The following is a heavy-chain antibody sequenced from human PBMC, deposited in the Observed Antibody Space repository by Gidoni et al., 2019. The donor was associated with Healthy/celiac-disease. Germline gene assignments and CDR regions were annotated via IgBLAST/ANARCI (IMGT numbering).Heavy chain of an antibody. V-gene: IGHV3-43*01. CDR2: ISCDGGST. CDR1: GFTFDDYT. Sequence: EVQLVQSGGVVVQPGGSLRLSCAASGFTFDDYTLHWFRQAPGKDLAWVSLISCDGGSTYYADSVKGRFTISRDNSKNSLYLQMNSLRTEDTALYYCTCGHYYGSGSYSVVAFDIWGQGTMVTVS. J-gene: IGHJ3*02. CDR3: TCGHYYGSGSYSVVAFDI. D-gene: IGHD3-10*01.